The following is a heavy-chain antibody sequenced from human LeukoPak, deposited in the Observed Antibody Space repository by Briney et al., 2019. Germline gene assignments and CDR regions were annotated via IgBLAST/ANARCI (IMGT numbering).Heavy chain of an antibody. V-gene: IGHV5-51*01. CDR1: GYSFTSYW. CDR3: ARQEKGIRCHGTLDY. D-gene: IGHD1-1*01. CDR2: INPGYSDI. J-gene: IGHJ4*02. Sequence: GESLKISCKGSGYSFTSYWIGWVRQMPGKGLEWMGIINPGYSDIRYSPSFQGQVTISADKSISTAYLQWSSLKASDTAIYYCARQEKGIRCHGTLDYWGQGTLVTVSS.